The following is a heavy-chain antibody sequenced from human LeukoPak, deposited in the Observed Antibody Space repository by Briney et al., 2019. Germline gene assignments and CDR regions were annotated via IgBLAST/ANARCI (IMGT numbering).Heavy chain of an antibody. CDR2: ITGNSNYV. V-gene: IGHV3-21*01. D-gene: IGHD3-10*01. J-gene: IGHJ4*02. CDR3: ARDRVSGSGSIDY. CDR1: GFTFSSYG. Sequence: PGGSLRLSCAASGFTFSSYGMHWVRQAPGKGLEWVSFITGNSNYVYYADSVKGRFTISRDNAKNSLYLQMNSLRVEDTAVYYCARDRVSGSGSIDYWGQGTLVTVSS.